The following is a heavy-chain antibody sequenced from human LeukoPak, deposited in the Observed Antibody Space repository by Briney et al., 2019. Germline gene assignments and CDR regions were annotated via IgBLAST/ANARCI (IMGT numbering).Heavy chain of an antibody. V-gene: IGHV1-2*02. Sequence: ASVKVSCKASGYTFTGYYMYWVRQAPGQGLEWMGIINPSDGGTSYAQKFQGRVTMTRDTSISTAYMELSRLRSDDTAVYYCHLWFGETFDYWGQGTLVTVSS. CDR3: HLWFGETFDY. CDR1: GYTFTGYY. CDR2: INPSDGGT. D-gene: IGHD3-10*01. J-gene: IGHJ4*02.